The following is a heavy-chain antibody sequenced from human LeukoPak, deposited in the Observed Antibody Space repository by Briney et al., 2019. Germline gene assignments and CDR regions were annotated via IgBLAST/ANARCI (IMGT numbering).Heavy chain of an antibody. CDR3: AKDDKGMATTRYYFDY. Sequence: GGSLRLSCAASGFTFNIYAMNWVRQAPGKGLEWVSAITGSGGSTYYADSVKGRFTISRDNSKNTLYLQMNSLRAEDTAVYYCAKDDKGMATTRYYFDYWGQGTLVTVSS. V-gene: IGHV3-23*01. J-gene: IGHJ4*02. CDR1: GFTFNIYA. CDR2: ITGSGGST. D-gene: IGHD5-24*01.